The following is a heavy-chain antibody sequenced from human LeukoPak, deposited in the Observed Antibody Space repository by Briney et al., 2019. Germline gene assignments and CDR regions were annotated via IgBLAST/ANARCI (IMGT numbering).Heavy chain of an antibody. J-gene: IGHJ4*02. CDR2: IYHSGST. D-gene: IGHD3-9*01. Sequence: SQTLSLTCAVSGGSISSGGYSWSWIRQPPGKGLEWIGYIYHSGSTYYNPSLKSRVTISVDRSKNQFSLKLSSVTATDTAVYYCARGDDILTGYQNWGRGTLVTVSS. V-gene: IGHV4-30-2*01. CDR1: GGSISSGGYS. CDR3: ARGDDILTGYQN.